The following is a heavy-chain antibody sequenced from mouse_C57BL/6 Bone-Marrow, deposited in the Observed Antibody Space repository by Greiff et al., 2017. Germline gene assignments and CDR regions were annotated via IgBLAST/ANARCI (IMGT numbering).Heavy chain of an antibody. J-gene: IGHJ2*01. CDR1: GYTFTSYW. V-gene: IGHV1-64*01. CDR3: AMWAGFDD. CDR2: IHPNSGST. Sequence: QVHVKQPGAELVKPGASVKLSCKASGYTFTSYWMHWVKQRPGQGLEWIGMIHPNSGSTNYNEKFKSKATLTVDKSSSTAYMQLSSLTSEDSAVYYWAMWAGFDDWGQGTTLTVSS.